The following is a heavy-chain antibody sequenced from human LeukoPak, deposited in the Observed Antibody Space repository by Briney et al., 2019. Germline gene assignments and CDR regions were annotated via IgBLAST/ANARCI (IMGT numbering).Heavy chain of an antibody. Sequence: SETLSLTCTVSGGSTSSYYWSWIRQPPGKGLEWIGNVHNSRTTNYNPPLQNRLTILLNRTKNQFPLQPITMTAADTAVYFCAVGPNHYFFDDWGQGTLVTVSS. V-gene: IGHV4-4*08. CDR3: AVGPNHYFFDD. D-gene: IGHD1-14*01. J-gene: IGHJ4*02. CDR2: VHNSRTT. CDR1: GGSTSSYY.